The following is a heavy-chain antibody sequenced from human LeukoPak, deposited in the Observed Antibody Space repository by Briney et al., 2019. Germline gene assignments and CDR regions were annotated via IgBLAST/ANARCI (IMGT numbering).Heavy chain of an antibody. Sequence: GGSLRLSCAASGFTFSDYYMSWIRQAPGKGLEWVSYISSSGSTIYYADSVKGRFTIPRDNAKNSLYLQMNSLRAEDTAVYYRAGVAAHHSYMDVWGKGTTVTVSS. CDR3: AGVAAHHSYMDV. D-gene: IGHD6-19*01. V-gene: IGHV3-11*04. CDR2: ISSSGSTI. J-gene: IGHJ6*03. CDR1: GFTFSDYY.